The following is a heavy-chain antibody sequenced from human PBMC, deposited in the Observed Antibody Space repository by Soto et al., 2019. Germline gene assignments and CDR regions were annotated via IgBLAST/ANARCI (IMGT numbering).Heavy chain of an antibody. D-gene: IGHD6-19*01. J-gene: IGHJ4*02. CDR2: INPGGGIT. CDR1: GYTFTSYY. V-gene: IGHV1-46*01. CDR3: ARGLAVAYSPALL. Sequence: QVQLEQSGAEVKNPGASVKVSCKASGYTFTSYYMHWVRQAPGQGLEWMGVINPGGGITSYAENLHGRVTMTRDTSTSTADMELSSLRSEDTAIYYCARGLAVAYSPALLWGQGTLLTVYS.